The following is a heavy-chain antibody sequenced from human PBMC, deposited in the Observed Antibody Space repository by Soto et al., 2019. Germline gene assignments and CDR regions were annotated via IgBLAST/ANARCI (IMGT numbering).Heavy chain of an antibody. CDR1: GFTFSSYG. CDR3: ANDHSGFDAFDI. V-gene: IGHV3-30*18. D-gene: IGHD5-12*01. J-gene: IGHJ3*02. Sequence: QVQLVESGGGVVQPGRSLRLSCAASGFTFSSYGMHWVRQAPGKGLEWVAVISCDGSNKYYADSVKGRFTISRHNSKNTLYLRMNSLRAEDTAVYYCANDHSGFDAFDIWGQGTMVTVSS. CDR2: ISCDGSNK.